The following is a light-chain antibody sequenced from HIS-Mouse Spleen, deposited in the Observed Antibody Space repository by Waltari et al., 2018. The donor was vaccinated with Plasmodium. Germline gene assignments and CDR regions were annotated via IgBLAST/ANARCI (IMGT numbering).Light chain of an antibody. CDR1: SSDVGSYNL. V-gene: IGLV2-23*01. CDR2: EGI. Sequence: QSALTQPASVSGSPGQSITISCTGTSSDVGSYNLVSWYQQHPGKAPKLMMYEGIKRASGVSNRFSGSKSGNTASLTIAGLQAEDEADYYCCSYAGSSTLVFGGGTKLTVL. CDR3: CSYAGSSTLV. J-gene: IGLJ2*01.